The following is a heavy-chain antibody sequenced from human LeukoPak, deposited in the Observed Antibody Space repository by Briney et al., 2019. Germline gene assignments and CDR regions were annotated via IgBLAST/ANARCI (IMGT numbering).Heavy chain of an antibody. J-gene: IGHJ6*03. D-gene: IGHD3-16*01. CDR3: AKGHYRRTSFTHDYFYYMDV. CDR2: IGGIT. Sequence: GGSLRLSCAASGFTFSSYAMSWVRQAPGKGLEWVSSIGGITYYADSVKGRFIISRDNSKNTLYLQMNGLRAEDTAVYYCAKGHYRRTSFTHDYFYYMDVWGKGTTVTVSS. V-gene: IGHV3-23*01. CDR1: GFTFSSYA.